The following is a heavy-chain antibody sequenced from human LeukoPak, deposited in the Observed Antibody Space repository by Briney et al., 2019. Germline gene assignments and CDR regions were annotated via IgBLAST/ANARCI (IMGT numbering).Heavy chain of an antibody. CDR1: GCTVSSSY. Sequence: GGSLRLSCAASGCTVSSSYMSWVRQAPGKGLEWVSVIYSGGSTYYADSVKGRFTISRDNSKNTLYLQMNSLRAEDTAVYYCARDTWGYSGYDYWGQGTLVPVSS. J-gene: IGHJ4*02. CDR3: ARDTWGYSGYDY. D-gene: IGHD5-12*01. CDR2: IYSGGST. V-gene: IGHV3-66*01.